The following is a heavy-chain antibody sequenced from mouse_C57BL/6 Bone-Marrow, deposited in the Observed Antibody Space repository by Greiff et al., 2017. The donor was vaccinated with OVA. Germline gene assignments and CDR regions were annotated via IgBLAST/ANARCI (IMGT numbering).Heavy chain of an antibody. V-gene: IGHV1-64*01. CDR3: ARSDDGYWVYFDY. CDR1: GYTFTSYW. J-gene: IGHJ2*01. CDR2: IHPNSGST. Sequence: QVQLQQPGAELVKPGASVKLSCKASGYTFTSYWMHWVKQRPGQGLEWIGMIHPNSGSTNYNEKFKSKATLTVDKSSNTAYMQLSSLTSEDSAVYYGARSDDGYWVYFDYWGQGTTLTVSS. D-gene: IGHD2-3*01.